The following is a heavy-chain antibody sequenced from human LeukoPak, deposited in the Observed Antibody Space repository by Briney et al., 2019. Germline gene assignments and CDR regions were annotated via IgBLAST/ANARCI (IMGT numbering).Heavy chain of an antibody. CDR1: GGSISSSNW. V-gene: IGHV4-4*02. Sequence: SETLSLTCAVSGGSISSSNWWSWVRQPPGKGLEWIGEIYHSGSTNYNPSLKSRVTISVDKSKNQFSLKLSSVTAADTAVYFCARASGYSSGWFETPFVYWGQGTLVTVSS. CDR3: ARASGYSSGWFETPFVY. CDR2: IYHSGST. J-gene: IGHJ4*02. D-gene: IGHD6-19*01.